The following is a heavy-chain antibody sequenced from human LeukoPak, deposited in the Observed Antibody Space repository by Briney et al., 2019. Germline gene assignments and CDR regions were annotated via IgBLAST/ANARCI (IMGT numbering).Heavy chain of an antibody. D-gene: IGHD5-24*01. Sequence: GGSLRLSCAASGFTFDDYAMHWVRQAPGKGLEWVSSISWNSGSIGYADSVKGRFTISRDNAKNSLYLQMNSLRAEDMALYYCAKGAGPNFYYYMDVWGKGTAVTVS. J-gene: IGHJ6*03. CDR2: ISWNSGSI. V-gene: IGHV3-9*03. CDR3: AKGAGPNFYYYMDV. CDR1: GFTFDDYA.